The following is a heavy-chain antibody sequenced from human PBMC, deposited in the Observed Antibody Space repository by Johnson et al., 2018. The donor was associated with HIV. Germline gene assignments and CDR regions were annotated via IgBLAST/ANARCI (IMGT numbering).Heavy chain of an antibody. CDR3: ARVGQLARTHAFDI. CDR1: GFTFSDYY. V-gene: IGHV3-66*02. CDR2: IYSGGST. D-gene: IGHD6-13*01. Sequence: MQLVESGGGLVKPGGSLRLSCAVSGFTFSDYYMNWVRQAPGKGLEWVSVIYSGGSTYYADSVKGRFTISRDNSKNTVYLQMNSLRAEDTAVYYCARVGQLARTHAFDIWGQGTMVTVSS. J-gene: IGHJ3*02.